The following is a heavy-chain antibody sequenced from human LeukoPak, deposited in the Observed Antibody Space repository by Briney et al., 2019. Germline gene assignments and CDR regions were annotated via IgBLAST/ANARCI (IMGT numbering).Heavy chain of an antibody. J-gene: IGHJ5*02. CDR3: ARSYGPLQGWFDP. D-gene: IGHD2-15*01. CDR1: GGSISSYY. V-gene: IGHV4-59*08. Sequence: SETLSLTCTVSGGSISSYYWSWIRQPPGKGLEWIGYIYYSGSTNYNPSLKSRVTISVDTSKNQFSLKLSSVTAADTAVYYCARSYGPLQGWFDPWGQGTLVTVSS. CDR2: IYYSGST.